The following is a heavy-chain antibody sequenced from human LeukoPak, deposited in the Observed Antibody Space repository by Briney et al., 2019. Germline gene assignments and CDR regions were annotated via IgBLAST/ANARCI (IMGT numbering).Heavy chain of an antibody. CDR2: INHSGYT. D-gene: IGHD4-17*01. Sequence: SDTLSLVYAVSCVSFNDYYWSWASHTPGKGLEWIREINHSGYTNDSPSLKSRVTLSIGTPRKQFSLNLRSVTGADTGIYYCTRMTTGHDYWGQGALFTVSS. V-gene: IGHV4-34*01. CDR1: CVSFNDYY. CDR3: TRMTTGHDY. J-gene: IGHJ4*02.